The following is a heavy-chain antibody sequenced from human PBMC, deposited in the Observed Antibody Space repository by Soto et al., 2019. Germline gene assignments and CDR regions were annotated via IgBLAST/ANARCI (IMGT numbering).Heavy chain of an antibody. J-gene: IGHJ4*02. CDR3: AKDHSGYDCPTKFDY. CDR1: GFTFSSYG. D-gene: IGHD5-12*01. CDR2: ISHDGSNK. Sequence: GGSLRLACAASGFTFSSYGMHWVRQAPGKGLEWVAVISHDGSNKYYADSVKGRFTISRDNSKNTLYLQMNSLRAEDTAVYYCAKDHSGYDCPTKFDYWGQGTLVTVSS. V-gene: IGHV3-30*18.